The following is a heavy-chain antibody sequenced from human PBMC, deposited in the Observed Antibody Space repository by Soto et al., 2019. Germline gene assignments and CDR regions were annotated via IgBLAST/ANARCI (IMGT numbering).Heavy chain of an antibody. J-gene: IGHJ4*02. Sequence: EVQLLESGGAVVQPGGSLRLSCAASGFTFSNFAMNWVRQAPGKGVEWVSGITGSGGGTFYADSVKGRFTISRDNYKNTLYLQMNSLRGEDTAVYFCAKERTASGRGHVDSWGQGAIVTVSS. CDR2: ITGSGGGT. V-gene: IGHV3-23*01. D-gene: IGHD2-21*02. CDR1: GFTFSNFA. CDR3: AKERTASGRGHVDS.